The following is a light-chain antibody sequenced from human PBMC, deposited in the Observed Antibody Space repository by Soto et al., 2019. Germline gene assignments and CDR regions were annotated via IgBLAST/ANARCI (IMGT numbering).Light chain of an antibody. CDR2: DAS. CDR3: QQYHSLPIT. V-gene: IGKV1-33*01. Sequence: DIQMTQSPSSLSVSVGDRVTITCQASRFIGNFLNWYQQKPGKAPKLLINDASNLETGVPPRFSGSGSGTDLSVTISSLQPEDIATYYCQQYHSLPITFGQGTRLEIK. CDR1: RFIGNF. J-gene: IGKJ5*01.